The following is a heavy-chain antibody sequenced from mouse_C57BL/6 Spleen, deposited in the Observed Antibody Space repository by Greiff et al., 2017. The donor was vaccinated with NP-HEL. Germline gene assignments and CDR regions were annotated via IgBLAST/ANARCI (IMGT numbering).Heavy chain of an antibody. Sequence: VQLQQSGPELVKPGDSVKISCKASGYSFTGYFMNWVMQSHGKSLEWIGRINPYNGDTFYNQKFKGKATLTVDKSSSTAHMELRSLTSEDSAVYYCARVDSHWYFDVWGTGTTVTVSS. CDR3: ARVDSHWYFDV. V-gene: IGHV1-20*01. J-gene: IGHJ1*03. CDR2: INPYNGDT. CDR1: GYSFTGYF.